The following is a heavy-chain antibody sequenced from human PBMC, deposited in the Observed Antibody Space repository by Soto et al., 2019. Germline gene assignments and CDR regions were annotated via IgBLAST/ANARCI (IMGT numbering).Heavy chain of an antibody. J-gene: IGHJ3*02. V-gene: IGHV4-39*01. Sequence: SETLSLTCTVSGGSISSSSYYWGWIRQPPGKGLEWIGSIYYSGSTYYNPSLKSRVTISVDTSKNQFSLKLSSVTAADTAVYYCAKARYNWNDGSDAFDIWGQGTMVTVSS. CDR3: AKARYNWNDGSDAFDI. D-gene: IGHD1-20*01. CDR1: GGSISSSSYY. CDR2: IYYSGST.